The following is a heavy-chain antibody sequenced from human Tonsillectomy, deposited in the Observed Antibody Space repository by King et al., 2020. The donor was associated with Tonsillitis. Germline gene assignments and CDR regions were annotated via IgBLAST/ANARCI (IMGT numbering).Heavy chain of an antibody. CDR2: MNPNSDNT. Sequence: MQLVESGAEVKKPGASVKVSCRASGYTFTSYDINWVRQATGQGLEWMGWMNPNSDNTGYAQKFQGRVTMTRSTSISTAYMELSSLRSEDTAVYYCARVGGGYYYSYMDVWGTGTTVTVSS. V-gene: IGHV1-8*01. J-gene: IGHJ6*03. CDR1: GYTFTSYD. D-gene: IGHD2-15*01. CDR3: ARVGGGYYYSYMDV.